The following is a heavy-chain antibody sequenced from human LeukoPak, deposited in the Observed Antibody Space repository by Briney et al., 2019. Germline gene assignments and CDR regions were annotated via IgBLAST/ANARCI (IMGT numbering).Heavy chain of an antibody. CDR2: IKQDGSEK. Sequence: GGSLRLSCAASGFTFSSYWMSWVRQAPGKGLEWVANIKQDGSEKYYVDSVKGRFTISRDNAQNSLYLQMNSLRAEDTAVYYCARVGKRLRFLEWTFFDYWGQGTLVTVSS. CDR3: ARVGKRLRFLEWTFFDY. V-gene: IGHV3-7*01. J-gene: IGHJ4*02. D-gene: IGHD3-3*01. CDR1: GFTFSSYW.